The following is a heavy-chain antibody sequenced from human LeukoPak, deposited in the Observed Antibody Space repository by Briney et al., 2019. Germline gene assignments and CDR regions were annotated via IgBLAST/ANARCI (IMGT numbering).Heavy chain of an antibody. V-gene: IGHV4-59*01. Sequence: SETLSLTCTVSGGSISSYYWSWIRQPPGKGLEGIGYIYYSGSTNYNPSLKSRVTISVDTSKNQFSLKLSSVTAADTAVYYCAREVDYGDYGVFFDYWGQGTLVTVSS. CDR1: GGSISSYY. J-gene: IGHJ4*02. CDR2: IYYSGST. CDR3: AREVDYGDYGVFFDY. D-gene: IGHD4-17*01.